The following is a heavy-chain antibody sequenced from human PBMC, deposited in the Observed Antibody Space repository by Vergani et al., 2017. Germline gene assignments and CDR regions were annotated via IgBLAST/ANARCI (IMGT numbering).Heavy chain of an antibody. CDR1: GFSISSGYY. J-gene: IGHJ4*02. Sequence: QVQLQESGPGLVKPSETLSLTCVVSGFSISSGYYWGWIRQPPGKGLEWIGNIYHRGNTYYNPSLKSRIDMSRDTSKNQFSLKMNSVTAADTAVYYCARQPGSRAYYFYQGVQGTLVTVSS. CDR2: IYHRGNT. V-gene: IGHV4-38-2*01. D-gene: IGHD3-10*01. CDR3: ARQPGSRAYYFYQ.